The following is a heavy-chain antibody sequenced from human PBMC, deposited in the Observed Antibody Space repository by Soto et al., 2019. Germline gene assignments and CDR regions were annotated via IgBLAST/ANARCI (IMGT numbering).Heavy chain of an antibody. Sequence: QLQLQESGPGLVKPSETLSLTCTVSGGSISSSSYYWGWICQPPGKGLEWIGSIYYSGSTYYNPSLKSRFTISVDTSKNQFSLKLSSVTAADTAVYYCARDSSGWEDAFDIWGQGTMVTVSS. D-gene: IGHD6-19*01. V-gene: IGHV4-39*02. CDR1: GGSISSSSYY. CDR3: ARDSSGWEDAFDI. CDR2: IYYSGST. J-gene: IGHJ3*02.